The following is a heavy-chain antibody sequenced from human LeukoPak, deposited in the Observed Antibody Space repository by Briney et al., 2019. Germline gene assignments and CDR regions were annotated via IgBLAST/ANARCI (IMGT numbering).Heavy chain of an antibody. Sequence: GGSLRLSCAAPGFTVSSNYMSWVRQAPGKGLEWVSVIYSGGSTYYADSVKGRFTISRDNSKNTLYLQMNSLRAEDTAVYYCARVAVAGYIDYWGQGTLVTVSS. D-gene: IGHD6-19*01. CDR1: GFTVSSNY. J-gene: IGHJ4*02. CDR2: IYSGGST. CDR3: ARVAVAGYIDY. V-gene: IGHV3-53*01.